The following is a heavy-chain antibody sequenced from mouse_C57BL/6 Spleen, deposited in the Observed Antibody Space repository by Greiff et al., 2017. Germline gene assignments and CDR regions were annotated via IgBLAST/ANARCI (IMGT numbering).Heavy chain of an antibody. CDR3: ARGRYYGRTYFDV. Sequence: LQESGAELVKPGASVKISCKASGYAFSSYWMNWVKQRPGKGLEWVGQLYPGDGDTNYNGKFKGKATLTADKSSSTAYMQLSSLTSEDSAVYFCARGRYYGRTYFDVWGTGTTVTVSS. CDR1: GYAFSSYW. V-gene: IGHV1-80*01. CDR2: LYPGDGDT. J-gene: IGHJ1*03. D-gene: IGHD1-1*01.